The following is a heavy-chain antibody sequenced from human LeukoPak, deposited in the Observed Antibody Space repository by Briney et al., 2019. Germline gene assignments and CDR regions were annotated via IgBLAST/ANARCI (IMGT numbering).Heavy chain of an antibody. CDR1: GGSFSGYY. Sequence: SETLSLTCAVYGGSFSGYYWSWIRQPPGKGLEWIGEINHSGSTNYNPSLKSRVTISVDTSKNQFSLKLSSVTAADTAVYYCARDQGYGDGIDYWGQGTLVTVSS. CDR3: ARDQGYGDGIDY. J-gene: IGHJ4*02. D-gene: IGHD4-17*01. CDR2: INHSGST. V-gene: IGHV4-34*01.